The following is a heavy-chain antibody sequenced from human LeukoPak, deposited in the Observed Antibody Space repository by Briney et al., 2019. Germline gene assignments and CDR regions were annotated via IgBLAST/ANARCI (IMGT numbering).Heavy chain of an antibody. CDR3: ARVVVITRKAFDI. Sequence: SETLSPTCTVSGGSISSGGYYWSWIRQHPGKGLEWIGYIYYSGSTYYNPSLKSRVTISVDTSKNQFSLKLSSVTAADTAVYYCARVVVITRKAFDIWGQGTMVTVSS. CDR1: GGSISSGGYY. J-gene: IGHJ3*02. V-gene: IGHV4-31*03. CDR2: IYYSGST. D-gene: IGHD3-22*01.